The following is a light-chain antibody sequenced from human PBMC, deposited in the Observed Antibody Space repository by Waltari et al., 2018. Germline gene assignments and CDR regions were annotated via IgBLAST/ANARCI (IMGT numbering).Light chain of an antibody. V-gene: IGLV2-23*02. J-gene: IGLJ2*01. CDR3: CSYAGTRSLVV. CDR1: SRDIGYYDL. CDR2: EVT. Sequence: QSALTQPASVSGSLGQSITVSCTGTSRDIGYYDLVSWYQQPPGRAPKLIIYEVTKRPSGVSSRFSGSKSGNTASLTISGLHTEDEADYYCCSYAGTRSLVVFGGGTRLTVL.